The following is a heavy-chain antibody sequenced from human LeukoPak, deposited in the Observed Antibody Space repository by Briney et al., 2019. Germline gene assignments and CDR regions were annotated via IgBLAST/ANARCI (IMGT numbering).Heavy chain of an antibody. CDR3: ARPTGGYYYYMDV. CDR2: IYYTGST. CDR1: GGSISSYY. J-gene: IGHJ6*03. Sequence: SETLSLTCTVSGGSISSYYWSWIRQPPGKGLEWIGSIYYTGSTYYNPSLKSRVTISVDTSKNQFSLKLSSVTAADTAVYYCARPTGGYYYYMDVWGKGTTVTVSS. V-gene: IGHV4-59*05. D-gene: IGHD2-8*02.